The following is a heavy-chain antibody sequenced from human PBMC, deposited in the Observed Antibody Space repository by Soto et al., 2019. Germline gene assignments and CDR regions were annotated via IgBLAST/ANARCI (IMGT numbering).Heavy chain of an antibody. Sequence: PSETLSLTCTVSGGSISSSSYYWGWIRQPPGKGLEWIGSIYYSVSTYYNPSLKSRVTISVDTSKNQFSLKLSTVTAADTAVYYCARHDVHYYDSSGYYANWFDPWGQGTLVTVSS. CDR1: GGSISSSSYY. J-gene: IGHJ5*02. D-gene: IGHD3-22*01. CDR3: ARHDVHYYDSSGYYANWFDP. V-gene: IGHV4-39*01. CDR2: IYYSVST.